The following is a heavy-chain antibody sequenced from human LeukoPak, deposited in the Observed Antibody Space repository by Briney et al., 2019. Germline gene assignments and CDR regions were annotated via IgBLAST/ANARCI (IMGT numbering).Heavy chain of an antibody. V-gene: IGHV3-9*03. Sequence: PGRSLRLSCAASGFTFDDYAMHWVRQAPGKGLEWVSGISWNSGSIGYADSVKGRFTISSDNAKNSLYLQMNSLRAEDMALYYCAKGTNSGWYYFDYWGQGTLVTVSS. CDR1: GFTFDDYA. D-gene: IGHD6-19*01. CDR3: AKGTNSGWYYFDY. J-gene: IGHJ4*02. CDR2: ISWNSGSI.